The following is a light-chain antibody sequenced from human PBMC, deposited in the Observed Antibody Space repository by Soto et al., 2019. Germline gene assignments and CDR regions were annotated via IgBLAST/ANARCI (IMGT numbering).Light chain of an antibody. J-gene: IGKJ5*01. Sequence: DIQMTQSPSSLSASIGDRVTITCRAGQTIGSHLNWYQQKPGKAPKLLIFAASNLQSGVPSRFSGSGSGTDFTLTINSLQPEDFATYYCQQTYTAANFGQGTRLEIK. CDR3: QQTYTAAN. CDR1: QTIGSH. CDR2: AAS. V-gene: IGKV1-39*01.